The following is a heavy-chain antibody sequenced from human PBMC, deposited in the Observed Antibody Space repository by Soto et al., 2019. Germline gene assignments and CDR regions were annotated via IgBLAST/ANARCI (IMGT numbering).Heavy chain of an antibody. V-gene: IGHV4-30-2*01. CDR3: ARGGYSYGNFDY. CDR2: MYHSGST. Sequence: SETLSLTCAVSGGSISSGGYSWSWIRQPPGKGLEWIGYMYHSGSTYYNPSLKSRVTISIDRSKNQFSLKLSSVTAADTAVYYCARGGYSYGNFDYWGQGTLVTVSS. D-gene: IGHD5-18*01. J-gene: IGHJ4*02. CDR1: GGSISSGGYS.